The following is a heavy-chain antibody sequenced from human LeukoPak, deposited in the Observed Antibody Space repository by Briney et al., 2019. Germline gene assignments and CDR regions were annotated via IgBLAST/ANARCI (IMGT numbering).Heavy chain of an antibody. V-gene: IGHV3-53*01. Sequence: GTLSLTCAVSGGSISSSNWWSWVRQAPGKGLEWVSVIYSVGSTYYADSVKGRFTISRDNSKNTLFLQMNGLRVEDTAIYYCASSNRAAAGTFDYWGQGTQVTVSS. CDR3: ASSNRAAAGTFDY. D-gene: IGHD6-13*01. CDR1: GGSISSSNW. J-gene: IGHJ4*02. CDR2: IYSVGST.